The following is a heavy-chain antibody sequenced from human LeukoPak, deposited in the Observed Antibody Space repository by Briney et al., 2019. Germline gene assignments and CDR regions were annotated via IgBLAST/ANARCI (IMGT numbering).Heavy chain of an antibody. D-gene: IGHD6-19*01. CDR2: IYHSGST. V-gene: IGHV4-38-2*01. J-gene: IGHJ4*02. CDR1: GYSISSGYY. CDR3: ARVRGWEEFDY. Sequence: SETLSLTCAVSGYSISSGYYWGWIRQPPGKGLEWIGSIYHSGSTYYNPSLKSRVTISVDTSKDQSSLKLSSVTAADTAVYYCARVRGWEEFDYWGQGTLVTVSS.